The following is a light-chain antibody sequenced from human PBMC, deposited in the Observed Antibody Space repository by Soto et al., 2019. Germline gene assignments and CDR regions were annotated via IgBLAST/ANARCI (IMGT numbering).Light chain of an antibody. V-gene: IGLV1-36*01. CDR1: SSNIGNNA. Sequence: QSVLTQPPSVSEAPRQRVTISCSGSSSNIGNNAVNWYQQLPGKAPKLLIYYDDLLPSGVSDRFSGSKSGTSASLAISGLQSEDEEDYYCAAWYDSLNAVVFGGGTKLTVL. CDR3: AAWYDSLNAVV. J-gene: IGLJ2*01. CDR2: YDD.